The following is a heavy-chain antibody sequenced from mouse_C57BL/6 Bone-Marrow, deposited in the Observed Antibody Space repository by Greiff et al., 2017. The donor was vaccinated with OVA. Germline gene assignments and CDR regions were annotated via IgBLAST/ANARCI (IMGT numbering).Heavy chain of an antibody. D-gene: IGHD3-2*01. J-gene: IGHJ4*01. CDR3: ARERETALYYAMDY. CDR1: GYAFSSSW. CDR2: IYPGDGDT. Sequence: QVQLQQSGPELVKPGASVKISCKASGYAFSSSWMNWVKQRPGKGLEWIGRIYPGDGDTNYNGKFKGKATLTADKSSSTAYMQLSSLTSEDSAVYFCARERETALYYAMDYWGQGTSVTVSS. V-gene: IGHV1-82*01.